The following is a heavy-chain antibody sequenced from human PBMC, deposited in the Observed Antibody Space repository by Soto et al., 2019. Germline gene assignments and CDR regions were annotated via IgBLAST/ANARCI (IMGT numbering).Heavy chain of an antibody. CDR3: ARGQYYDFWSGYSS. Sequence: GGSLRLSCAASGFTVSSNYMSWVRQAPGKGLEWVSVIYSGGSTYYADSVKGRFTISRDNSKNTLYLQMNSLRAEDTAVYYCARGQYYDFWSGYSSWVQGTLVTVSS. J-gene: IGHJ4*02. CDR1: GFTVSSNY. V-gene: IGHV3-53*01. CDR2: IYSGGST. D-gene: IGHD3-3*01.